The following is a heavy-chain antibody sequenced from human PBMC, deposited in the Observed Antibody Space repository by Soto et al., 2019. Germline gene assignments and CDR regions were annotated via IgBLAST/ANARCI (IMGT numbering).Heavy chain of an antibody. D-gene: IGHD2-21*02. Sequence: GSLRLSCAASGFTVSSNYMSWVRQAPGKGLEWVSVIYIGGSTYYADSVKGRFTISRDKSKKTLYLQMKSLRAEDTAVYYCARYRGLYDAFDIWGQGTMVTVSS. CDR3: ARYRGLYDAFDI. CDR2: IYIGGST. V-gene: IGHV3-66*02. J-gene: IGHJ3*02. CDR1: GFTVSSNY.